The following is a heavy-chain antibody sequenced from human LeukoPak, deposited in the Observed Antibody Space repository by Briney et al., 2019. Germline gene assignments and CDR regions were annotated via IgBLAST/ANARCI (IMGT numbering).Heavy chain of an antibody. CDR3: ARDAEIVDPPWFDP. CDR2: IYTSGST. Sequence: SETLSLTCTVSGGSISSGSYYWSWIRQPAGKGLEWIGRIYTSGSTNYNPSLKSRVTISVDTSKSQFSLKLSSVTAADTAVYYCARDAEIVDPPWFDPWGQGTLVTVSS. CDR1: GGSISSGSYY. D-gene: IGHD3-22*01. V-gene: IGHV4-61*02. J-gene: IGHJ5*02.